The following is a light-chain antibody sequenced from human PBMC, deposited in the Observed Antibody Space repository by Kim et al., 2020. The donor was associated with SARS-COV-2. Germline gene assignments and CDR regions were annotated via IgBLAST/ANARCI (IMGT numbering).Light chain of an antibody. J-gene: IGKJ4*01. CDR1: QGISSF. CDR3: QQHGNSPLA. CDR2: GAS. Sequence: SPGERAPLSWASSQGISSFLAWSQQKPGQAPRLLIYGASNRATGIPARFSGSGSGTDFTLTISRLEPEDFAVYYCQQHGNSPLAFGRGTKVDIK. V-gene: IGKV3D-11*01.